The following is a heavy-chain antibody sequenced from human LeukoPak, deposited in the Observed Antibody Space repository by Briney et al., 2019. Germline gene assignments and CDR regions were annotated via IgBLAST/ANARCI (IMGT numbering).Heavy chain of an antibody. Sequence: SETLSLTCAVYGGSFSGYHWSWIRQPPGKGLEWIGEINHSGSTNYNPSLKSRVTISVDTSKNQFSLKLSSVTAADTAVYYCARGPLELRYFDWGKYYFDYWGQGTLVTVSS. J-gene: IGHJ4*02. CDR1: GGSFSGYH. CDR2: INHSGST. D-gene: IGHD3-9*01. CDR3: ARGPLELRYFDWGKYYFDY. V-gene: IGHV4-34*01.